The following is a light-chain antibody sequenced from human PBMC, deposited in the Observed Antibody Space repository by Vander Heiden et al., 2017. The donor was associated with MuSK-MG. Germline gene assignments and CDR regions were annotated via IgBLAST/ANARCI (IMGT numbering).Light chain of an antibody. J-gene: IGKJ1*01. CDR3: QQDGTSPWT. CDR2: GAS. Sequence: IVLTQSPGTLSLSPGERATLSCRGSQSGSSSYLAWYQQKPGQAPRLLIYGASSRAAGIPDRFSGSGSETDFTLTINRLEPEDFAVYYCQQDGTSPWTFGQGTKVEIK. V-gene: IGKV3-20*01. CDR1: QSGSSSY.